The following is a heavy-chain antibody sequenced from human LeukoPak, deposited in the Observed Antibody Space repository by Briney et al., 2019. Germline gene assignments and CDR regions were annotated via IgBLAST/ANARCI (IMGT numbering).Heavy chain of an antibody. CDR1: GCTFTDYY. J-gene: IGHJ4*02. D-gene: IGHD6-13*01. V-gene: IGHV1-2*02. CDR3: GGGPYSTSWYHPFDY. Sequence: GASVKVSCKASGCTFTDYYMYWVRQAPGQGLEWMGWINSNSGATNYAQKFQGRVTMTRDTSISTAYMELTRLRSDDTAVYYCGGGPYSTSWYHPFDYWGQGTLVTVSS. CDR2: INSNSGAT.